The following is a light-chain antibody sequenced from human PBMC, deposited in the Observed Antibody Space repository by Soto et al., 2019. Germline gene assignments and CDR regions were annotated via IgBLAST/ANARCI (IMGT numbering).Light chain of an antibody. CDR3: SSYVGINIVL. CDR1: SSDVGGYNY. Sequence: QSALTQPPSASGSPGQSVTISCTGTSSDVGGYNYVSWYQQHPGKAPKLMIYEVTKRPSGVPDRFSGSKSGNTASLTVSGLQAEDEADYYCSSYVGINIVLFGGGTKVTVL. J-gene: IGLJ2*01. V-gene: IGLV2-8*01. CDR2: EVT.